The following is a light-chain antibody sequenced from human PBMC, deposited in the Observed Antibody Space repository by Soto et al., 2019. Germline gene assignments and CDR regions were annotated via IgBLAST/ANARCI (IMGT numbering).Light chain of an antibody. Sequence: QSALSQPPSASGSPGQSVTISCTGTSSDVGGYNYVSWYQQHPGKAPKLMIYEVTKRPSGVPDRFFGSKSGNTASLTVSGLQAADEADDYGSSYAGRNTFFAFGTGTKVTVL. CDR2: EVT. CDR1: SSDVGGYNY. CDR3: SSYAGRNTFFA. V-gene: IGLV2-8*01. J-gene: IGLJ1*01.